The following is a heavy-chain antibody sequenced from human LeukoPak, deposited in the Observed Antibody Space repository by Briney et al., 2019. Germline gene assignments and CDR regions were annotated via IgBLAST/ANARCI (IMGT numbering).Heavy chain of an antibody. CDR3: ARDSAGMNWFDP. D-gene: IGHD6-13*01. V-gene: IGHV1-69*04. CDR2: IIPILGIA. J-gene: IGHJ5*02. CDR1: GGTFSSYA. Sequence: SVKVSCKASGGTFSSYAISWVRQAPGQGLEWMGRIIPILGIANYAQKFQGRVTITADKSTSTAYMELSSLRSEDTAVYYCARDSAGMNWFDPWGQGTLVTVSS.